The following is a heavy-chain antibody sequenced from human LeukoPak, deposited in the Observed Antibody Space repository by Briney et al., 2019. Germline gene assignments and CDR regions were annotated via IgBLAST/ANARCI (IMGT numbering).Heavy chain of an antibody. V-gene: IGHV3-21*04. CDR2: ISSSSSYI. D-gene: IGHD2-8*02. CDR3: AREDPGHWSRRAFDI. Sequence: GGSLRLSCAASGFTFSTFWMTWVRQAQGKGLEWVSSISSSSSYIYYADSVKGRFTISRDNSKNTLYLQMNSLSAEDTAVYYCAREDPGHWSRRAFDIWGQGTVVTVTS. J-gene: IGHJ3*02. CDR1: GFTFSTFW.